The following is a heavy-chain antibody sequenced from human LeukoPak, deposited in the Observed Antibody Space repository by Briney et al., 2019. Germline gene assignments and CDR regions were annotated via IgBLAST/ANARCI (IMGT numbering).Heavy chain of an antibody. CDR1: GFTVSSNS. V-gene: IGHV4-59*02. CDR3: ARISSSNWYNERGAFDV. J-gene: IGHJ3*01. CDR2: VYYTGST. D-gene: IGHD6-13*01. Sequence: GSLKLSCTVSGFTVSSNSMSWVRQPPGKGLEWIGFVYYTGSTNYSPSLKSRVTISVDTSKNQFSLKLRSVTAADTAVYYGARISSSNWYNERGAFDVWGQGTMVTVSS.